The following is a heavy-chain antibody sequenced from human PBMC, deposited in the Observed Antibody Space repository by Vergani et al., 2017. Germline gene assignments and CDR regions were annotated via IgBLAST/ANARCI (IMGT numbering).Heavy chain of an antibody. V-gene: IGHV1-8*01. CDR3: AGGGGYCANGVCSYFDC. J-gene: IGHJ4*02. D-gene: IGHD2-8*01. Sequence: QVQLVQSGAEVKKPGASVKVSCKASGHTFTRYDNNWVRQATGQGLEWMGRMNPNSGNTGYAQKFQGRVTMTRNTPISTAYMELSSLRSEDTAVYYCAGGGGYCANGVCSYFDCWGQGTLVTVSS. CDR2: MNPNSGNT. CDR1: GHTFTRYD.